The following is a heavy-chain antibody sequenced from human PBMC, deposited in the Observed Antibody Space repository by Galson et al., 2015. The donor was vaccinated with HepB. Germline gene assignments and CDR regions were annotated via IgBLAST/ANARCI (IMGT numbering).Heavy chain of an antibody. CDR1: GGSISSGSYY. J-gene: IGHJ4*02. CDR3: ARYSSSWYSFDY. Sequence: TLSLTCTVSGGSISSGSYYWSWIRQPAGKGLEWIGRIYTSGSTNYNPSLKSRVTMSVDTSKNQFSLKLSSVTAADTAVYYCARYSSSWYSFDYWGQGTLVTVSS. CDR2: IYTSGST. D-gene: IGHD6-13*01. V-gene: IGHV4-61*02.